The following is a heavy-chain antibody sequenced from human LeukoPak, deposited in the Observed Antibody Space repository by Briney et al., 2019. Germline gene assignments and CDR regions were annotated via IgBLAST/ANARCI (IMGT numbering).Heavy chain of an antibody. CDR3: AKGISGVVVVPAAKSYYYYGMDV. CDR1: GFTFSSYA. CDR2: ISGSGGST. D-gene: IGHD2-2*01. V-gene: IGHV3-23*01. Sequence: PGGSLRLSCAAFGFTFSSYAMSWVRQAPGKGLEWVSAISGSGGSTYYADSVKGRFTISRDNSKNTLYLQMNSLRAEDTAVYYCAKGISGVVVVPAAKSYYYYGMDVWGQGTTVTVSS. J-gene: IGHJ6*02.